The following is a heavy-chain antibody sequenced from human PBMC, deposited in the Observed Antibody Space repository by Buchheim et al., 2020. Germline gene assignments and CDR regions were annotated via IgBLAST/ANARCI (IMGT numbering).Heavy chain of an antibody. J-gene: IGHJ4*02. Sequence: QLQLQESGPGLVKPSETLSLTCTVSGGSISSSNYYWGWIRQPPGKGLEWIGSIYYSGSTYYNPSLKSRVTISVDTSKNQFSLKLSSVTAADTAVYYCASRDVTFGGVIATGYWGQGTL. D-gene: IGHD3-16*02. CDR2: IYYSGST. CDR3: ASRDVTFGGVIATGY. CDR1: GGSISSSNYY. V-gene: IGHV4-39*01.